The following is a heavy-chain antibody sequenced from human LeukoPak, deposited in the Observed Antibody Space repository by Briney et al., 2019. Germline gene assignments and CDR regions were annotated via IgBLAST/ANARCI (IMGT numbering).Heavy chain of an antibody. V-gene: IGHV3-48*03. CDR2: ISSSGSTI. CDR3: ARDRSYGYPTHFDY. J-gene: IGHJ4*02. CDR1: GFTFSSYE. Sequence: GGSLRLSCAASGFTFSSYEMNWVRQAPGKGLEWVSYISSSGSTIYYADSVKGRFTISRDNAKNSLYLQMNSLSAEDTAVYYCARDRSYGYPTHFDYWGQGTLVTVSS. D-gene: IGHD5-18*01.